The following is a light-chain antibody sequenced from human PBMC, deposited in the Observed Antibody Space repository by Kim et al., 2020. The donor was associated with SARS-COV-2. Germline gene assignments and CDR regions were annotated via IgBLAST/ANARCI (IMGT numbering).Light chain of an antibody. J-gene: IGKJ2*01. CDR2: GAS. CDR1: QSVSSN. CDR3: QQYNQWPPEYT. V-gene: IGKV3-15*01. Sequence: SPGERATRSCRASQSVSSNLAWYQQRPGQAPRLLIYGASTRATGIPDRFSGSGSATDFTLTISSLQSEDSAVYYCQQYNQWPPEYTFGQGTKLEI.